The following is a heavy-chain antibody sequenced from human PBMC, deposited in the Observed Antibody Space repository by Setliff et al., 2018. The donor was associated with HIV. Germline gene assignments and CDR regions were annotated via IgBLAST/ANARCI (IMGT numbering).Heavy chain of an antibody. Sequence: SETLSLTCTVSGVSIKGYYWTWIRQPAGKGLECIGRVYSTGSGNYNPSLKSRVTMSVDMSTNRFSLRLSSVTAADTAMYYCARGGITTIVRGVTYPYPLYYFDSWGPGTLVTVSS. CDR3: ARGGITTIVRGVTYPYPLYYFDS. V-gene: IGHV4-4*07. CDR2: VYSTGSG. CDR1: GVSIKGYY. D-gene: IGHD3-10*01. J-gene: IGHJ4*02.